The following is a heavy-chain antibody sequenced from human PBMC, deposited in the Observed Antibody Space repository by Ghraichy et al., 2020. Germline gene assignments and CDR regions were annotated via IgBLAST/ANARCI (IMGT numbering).Heavy chain of an antibody. V-gene: IGHV1-3*01. CDR1: GYTFTSYA. J-gene: IGHJ6*03. D-gene: IGHD2-15*01. CDR2: INAGNGNT. Sequence: ASVKVSCKASGYTFTSYAMHWVRQAPGQRLEWMGWINAGNGNTKYSQKFQGRVTITRDTSASTAYMELSSLRSEDTAVYYCARGPRYCSGGSCPLSYYYMDVWGKGTTVTVSS. CDR3: ARGPRYCSGGSCPLSYYYMDV.